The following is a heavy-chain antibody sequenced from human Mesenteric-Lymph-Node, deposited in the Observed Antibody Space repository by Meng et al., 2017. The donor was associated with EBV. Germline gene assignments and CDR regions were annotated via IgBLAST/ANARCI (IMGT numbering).Heavy chain of an antibody. V-gene: IGHV3-74*01. D-gene: IGHD2-8*01. Sequence: EVERVGSGGGLVQPGGALRLSCAASGFTFSSYWMHWVRQAPGKGLVWVSRINGDGSSTSHAESVKGRFTISRDNAKNTLYLQMNSLRVEDTAMYYCARAMVDYWGQGTLVTVSS. CDR2: INGDGSST. CDR3: ARAMVDY. J-gene: IGHJ4*02. CDR1: GFTFSSYW.